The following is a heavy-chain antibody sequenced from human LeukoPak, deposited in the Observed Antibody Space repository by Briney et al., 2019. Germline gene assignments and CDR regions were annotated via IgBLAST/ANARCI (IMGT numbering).Heavy chain of an antibody. Sequence: ASVKVSCKASGYTFTSYDINWVRQAPGQGLEWMGWINPNSGATNYAQNFQGRVTMTRDTSISTAYMELSRLRSDDTAMYYCATSHDYGDYYAAYYFDYWGQGTLVTVSS. D-gene: IGHD4-17*01. J-gene: IGHJ4*02. CDR3: ATSHDYGDYYAAYYFDY. CDR2: INPNSGAT. V-gene: IGHV1-2*02. CDR1: GYTFTSYD.